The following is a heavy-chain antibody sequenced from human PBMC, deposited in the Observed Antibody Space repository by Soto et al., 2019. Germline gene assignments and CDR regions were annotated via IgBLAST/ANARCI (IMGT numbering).Heavy chain of an antibody. CDR3: TRGPRPISAGTGAY. CDR2: IYNDGSYT. D-gene: IGHD6-19*01. CDR1: GFIFKMYW. V-gene: IGHV3-74*01. J-gene: IGHJ4*02. Sequence: GGSLRLSCAASGFIFKMYWMHWVRQTPGKGLVWISRIYNDGSYTDYADSVRGRFTISRDNVNDTLYLQMNNLRAEDSGLYYCTRGPRPISAGTGAYWGQGTQVTVSS.